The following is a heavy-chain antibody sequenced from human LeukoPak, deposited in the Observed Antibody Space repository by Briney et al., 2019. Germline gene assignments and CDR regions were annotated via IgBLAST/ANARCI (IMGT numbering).Heavy chain of an antibody. CDR1: GFIFRSYA. CDR3: ATFGVIVRNNYLDY. V-gene: IGHV3-23*01. D-gene: IGHD3-3*01. CDR2: ITANGDRT. J-gene: IGHJ4*02. Sequence: GGSLRLSCVGSGFIFRSYAVTWVRQATGKGLEWVSSITANGDRTSYVDSVKGRFTISRDNSKNTLYLQMSSLRAEDTAVYYCATFGVIVRNNYLDYWGQGALVAVSS.